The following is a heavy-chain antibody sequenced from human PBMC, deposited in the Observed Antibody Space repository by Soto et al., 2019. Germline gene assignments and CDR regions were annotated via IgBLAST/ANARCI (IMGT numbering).Heavy chain of an antibody. Sequence: GGSLRLSCTASGFTFSSYAMNWVRQAPGKGLEWVSGISVGGESTYYADSVKGRFTISRDNSKNTLFLQMNNLRAEDTAVYYCVKRQGFDPWGQGTLVTVSS. CDR1: GFTFSSYA. J-gene: IGHJ5*02. CDR3: VKRQGFDP. CDR2: ISVGGEST. V-gene: IGHV3-23*01.